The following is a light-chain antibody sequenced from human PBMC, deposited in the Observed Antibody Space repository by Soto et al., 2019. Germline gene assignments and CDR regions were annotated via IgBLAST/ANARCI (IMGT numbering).Light chain of an antibody. CDR3: SSYTSTSALV. V-gene: IGLV2-14*01. CDR1: SSDVGGYDY. Sequence: QSALTQPASVSGSPGQSITISCTGTSSDVGGYDYVSWYQHHPGKVPKLIIYEVSKRPSGVSHRFSGSKSGNTASLTISGLQTEDEADYYCSSYTSTSALVFGGGTK. J-gene: IGLJ2*01. CDR2: EVS.